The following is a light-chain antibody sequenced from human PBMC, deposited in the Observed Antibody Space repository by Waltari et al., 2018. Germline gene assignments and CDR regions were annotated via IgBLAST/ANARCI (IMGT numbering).Light chain of an antibody. CDR3: QQVNSFPLT. CDR1: QGISSF. CDR2: GAS. Sequence: DIQLTQSPSFLSASVGDRVTLTCRASQGISSFLDWYQQKPGKAPNPLIYGASTLQSGVPSRFSGSGSGTEFTLTISSLQPEDFATYYCQQVNSFPLTFGGGTKVEIK. J-gene: IGKJ4*01. V-gene: IGKV1-9*01.